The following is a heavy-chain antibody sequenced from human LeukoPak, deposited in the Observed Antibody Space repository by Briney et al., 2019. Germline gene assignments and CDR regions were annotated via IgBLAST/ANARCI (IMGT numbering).Heavy chain of an antibody. CDR1: RYTFTGYY. Sequence: ASVKVSCXASRYTFTGYYMHWVRQAPGQGLEWMGRINPNSGGTNYAQKFQGRVTMTRDTSISTAYMELSRLRSDDTAVYYCARGVYYGDFDFDYWGQGTLVTVSS. V-gene: IGHV1-2*06. CDR2: INPNSGGT. D-gene: IGHD4-17*01. J-gene: IGHJ4*02. CDR3: ARGVYYGDFDFDY.